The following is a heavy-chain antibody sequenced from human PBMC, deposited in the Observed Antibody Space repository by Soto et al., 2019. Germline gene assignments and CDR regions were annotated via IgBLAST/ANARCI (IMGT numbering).Heavy chain of an antibody. CDR1: GFTFSSYA. Sequence: VQLLESGGGLVQPGGSLRLSCAASGFTFSSYAMSWVRQAPGKGLEWVSSISGSGGGTYYADSVKVRFTISRDDSKNTLFLQMISLRAEDTAVYYCANKYGDYYPFDYWGQGTLVTVSS. CDR3: ANKYGDYYPFDY. CDR2: ISGSGGGT. V-gene: IGHV3-23*01. J-gene: IGHJ4*02. D-gene: IGHD4-17*01.